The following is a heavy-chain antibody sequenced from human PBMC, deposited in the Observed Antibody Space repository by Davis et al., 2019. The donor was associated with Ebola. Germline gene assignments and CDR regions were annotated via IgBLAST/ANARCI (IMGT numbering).Heavy chain of an antibody. CDR3: ARDPLPGEPYYYGMDV. D-gene: IGHD2-21*01. J-gene: IGHJ6*02. V-gene: IGHV3-48*04. Sequence: GESLKISCAASGFTFSSYGMHWVRQAPGKGLEWVSYISSSSSTIYYADSVKGRFTISRDNAKNSLYLQMNSLRAEDTAVYYCARDPLPGEPYYYGMDVWGQGTTVTVSS. CDR1: GFTFSSYG. CDR2: ISSSSSTI.